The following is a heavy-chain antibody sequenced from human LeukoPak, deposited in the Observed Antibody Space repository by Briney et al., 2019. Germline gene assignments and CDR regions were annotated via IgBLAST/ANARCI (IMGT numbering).Heavy chain of an antibody. CDR2: ISYDGSNK. V-gene: IGHV3-30-3*01. Sequence: GGSLRLSCAASGFTFSSYAMHWVRQAPGKGLEWVAVISYDGSNKYYADSVKGRFTISRDNSKNTLYPQMNSLRAEDTAVYYCANSQRRGYSGYDSHFDYWGQGTLVTVSS. J-gene: IGHJ4*02. CDR1: GFTFSSYA. D-gene: IGHD5-12*01. CDR3: ANSQRRGYSGYDSHFDY.